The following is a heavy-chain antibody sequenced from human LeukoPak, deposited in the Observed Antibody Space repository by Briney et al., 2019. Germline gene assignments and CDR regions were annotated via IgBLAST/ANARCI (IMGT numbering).Heavy chain of an antibody. CDR3: TREWRGIASHYHGMDV. D-gene: IGHD6-6*01. CDR1: GFSFNTYD. CDR2: LGTNGDS. J-gene: IGHJ6*02. V-gene: IGHV3-13*01. Sequence: GGSLRLSCVASGFSFNTYDMYWVRQAAGGGLEWVSALGTNGDSYYLDSVKGRFTISREDGKNSLYLQMNSLRVEDTAVYYCTREWRGIASHYHGMDVWGQGTRSPSP.